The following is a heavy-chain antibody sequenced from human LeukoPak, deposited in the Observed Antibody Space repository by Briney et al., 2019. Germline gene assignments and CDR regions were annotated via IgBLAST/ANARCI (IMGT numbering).Heavy chain of an antibody. D-gene: IGHD6-13*01. CDR2: ISYDGSNK. V-gene: IGHV3-30*04. CDR3: ARGPSSSWYY. Sequence: GGSLRLSCAASGFTFSSYAMHWVRQAPGKGLEWVAVISYDGSNKYYADSVKGRFTISRDNSKNTLYLQMNSLRAEDTAVYYCARGPSSSWYYWGQGTLVTVSS. J-gene: IGHJ4*02. CDR1: GFTFSSYA.